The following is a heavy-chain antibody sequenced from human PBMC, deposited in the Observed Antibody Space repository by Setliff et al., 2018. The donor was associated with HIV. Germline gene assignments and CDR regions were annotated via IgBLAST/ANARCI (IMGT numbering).Heavy chain of an antibody. CDR3: ARQFSSSWYVFDY. CDR2: INVGNGNT. CDR1: GYTFSHNT. V-gene: IGHV1-3*01. Sequence: ASVKVSCKASGYTFSHNTIHWVRQAPGKRLEWMGRINVGNGNTKYSQRFQGRATITRDTSASAAYMQLNSLRSEDTAVYYCARQFSSSWYVFDYWGQGALVTVSS. D-gene: IGHD6-13*01. J-gene: IGHJ4*01.